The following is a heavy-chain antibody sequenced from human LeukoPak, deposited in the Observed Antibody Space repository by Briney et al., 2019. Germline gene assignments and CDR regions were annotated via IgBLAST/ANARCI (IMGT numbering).Heavy chain of an antibody. CDR1: GYTFNSYG. D-gene: IGHD1-26*01. CDR3: ARDPTGLVGLTDY. CDR2: ISAYKGNT. Sequence: ASVKVSCKASGYTFNSYGFSWVRQAPGQGLEWLGWISAYKGNTNYAQNLQGRVTMTTDTSTSTAYMELRSLRSDDTAVYYCARDPTGLVGLTDYWGQGTLVTVSS. V-gene: IGHV1-18*01. J-gene: IGHJ4*02.